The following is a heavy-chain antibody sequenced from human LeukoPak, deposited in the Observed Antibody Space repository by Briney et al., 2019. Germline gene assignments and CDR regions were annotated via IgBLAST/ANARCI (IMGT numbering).Heavy chain of an antibody. V-gene: IGHV3-48*01. D-gene: IGHD6-13*01. J-gene: IGHJ4*02. CDR3: ARAPYSSSYVY. Sequence: GGSLRLSCAASGFTFSSYRMNWVRQAPGKGLEWVSYISSSSSTIYYADSVKGRFTISRDNAKNSLYLQMNSLRAEDTAVYYCARAPYSSSYVYWGQGTLVTVSS. CDR2: ISSSSSTI. CDR1: GFTFSSYR.